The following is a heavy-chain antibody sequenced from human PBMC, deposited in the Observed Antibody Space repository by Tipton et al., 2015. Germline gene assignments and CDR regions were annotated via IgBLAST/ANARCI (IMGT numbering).Heavy chain of an antibody. CDR2: IYPGDSDT. CDR3: ARLGLDTSWWVDY. J-gene: IGHJ4*02. D-gene: IGHD2-8*02. V-gene: IGHV5-51*01. Sequence: VQLVQSGAEVKKPGESLKISCKGSGYTFGHYWIAWVRQMPGKGLEWMGIIYPGDSDTRYSPSFEGLVTISADKSISTAYLQWNSLKASDTAMYYCARLGLDTSWWVDYWGQGTLVTVSS. CDR1: GYTFGHYW.